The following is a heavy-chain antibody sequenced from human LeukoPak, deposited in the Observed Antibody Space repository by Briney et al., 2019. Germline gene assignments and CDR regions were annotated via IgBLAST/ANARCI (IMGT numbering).Heavy chain of an antibody. V-gene: IGHV5-51*01. CDR2: IYPGDSDT. J-gene: IGHJ4*02. CDR3: ARRQYGGSYYDY. D-gene: IGHD1-26*01. Sequence: PGASLQISCKGSGYSFTSHWIGWVRQMPGKGLEWMGVIYPGDSDTRYSPSFQGQVTISADKSISTAYLQWSSLQASDTAIYYCARRQYGGSYYDYWGQGTLLTVSS. CDR1: GYSFTSHW.